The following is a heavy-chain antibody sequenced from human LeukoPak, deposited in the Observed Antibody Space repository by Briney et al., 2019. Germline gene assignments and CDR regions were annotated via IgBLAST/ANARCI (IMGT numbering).Heavy chain of an antibody. CDR1: GFSLSSQW. V-gene: IGHV3-7*01. J-gene: IGHJ5*02. D-gene: IGHD3-16*01. CDR3: ARAFS. Sequence: QTGGSLRLSCAASGFSLSSQWMSWVRQAPGKGPEWVANIKGGGSQKSYVDSVKGRFTISRDNAKNSLYLQMNSLRAEDTAVYYCARAFSWGQGTLVTVSS. CDR2: IKGGGSQK.